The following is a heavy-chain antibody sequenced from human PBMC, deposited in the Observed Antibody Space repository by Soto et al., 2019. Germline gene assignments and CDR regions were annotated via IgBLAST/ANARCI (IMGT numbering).Heavy chain of an antibody. J-gene: IGHJ4*02. CDR2: IDHDGPT. V-gene: IGHV3-74*01. CDR1: GFTFSNYW. CDR3: VRDSHGDY. Sequence: EVQLVESGGGLVQPGGSLRLSCAGSGFTFSNYWMHWVRQAPGKGLEWVSRIDHDGPTDYADSVRGRFTISRDNAENTLCLQMNGLRPEDTAVYYCVRDSHGDYWGQGTVVTVSS.